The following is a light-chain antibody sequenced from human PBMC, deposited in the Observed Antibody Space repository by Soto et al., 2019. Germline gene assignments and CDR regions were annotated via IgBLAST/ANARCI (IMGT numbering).Light chain of an antibody. CDR3: QQGYSTPQT. V-gene: IGKV1-39*01. CDR1: RSISSY. CDR2: AAS. J-gene: IGKJ1*01. Sequence: DIQVTQSPSSLSASVGDRVTITCRASRSISSYLHWYQQKPGKAPKLLIYAASSLQSGVPSRFSGSGSGTDFTLTISSLQPEDFTTYYCQQGYSTPQTFGQGTKVDIK.